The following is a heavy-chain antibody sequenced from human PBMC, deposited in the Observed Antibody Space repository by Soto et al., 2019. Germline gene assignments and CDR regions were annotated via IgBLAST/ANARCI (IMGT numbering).Heavy chain of an antibody. V-gene: IGHV3-23*01. CDR2: ISGSGGST. CDR3: ARQIPVVTPIFWFDP. J-gene: IGHJ5*02. CDR1: GFIFSSYA. D-gene: IGHD3-9*01. Sequence: GGSLRLSCAASGFIFSSYAMSWVRQAPGKGLEWVSAISGSGGSTYYADSVKGRFTISRDNSKNTLYLQMNSLRAEDTAVYYCARQIPVVTPIFWFDPWGQGTLVTVSS.